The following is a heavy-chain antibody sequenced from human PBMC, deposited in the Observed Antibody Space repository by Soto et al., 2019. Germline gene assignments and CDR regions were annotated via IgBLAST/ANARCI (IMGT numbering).Heavy chain of an antibody. CDR1: GFTVSSNY. D-gene: IGHD3-16*01. Sequence: EVQLVETGGGLIQPGGSLRLSCAVSGFTVSSNYMNWVRQAPGKGLEWVSVIYSSGNTYYADSVKARFNVSRDKSKNTVYLQMNSLRAEDTAMYYCARVSSPFGYWGQGTLVTVSS. J-gene: IGHJ4*02. V-gene: IGHV3-53*02. CDR3: ARVSSPFGY. CDR2: IYSSGNT.